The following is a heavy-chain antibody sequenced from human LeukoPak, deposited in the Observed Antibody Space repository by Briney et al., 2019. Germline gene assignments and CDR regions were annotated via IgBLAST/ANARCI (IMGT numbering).Heavy chain of an antibody. CDR2: INWNGGST. Sequence: GGSLRLSCAASGFTFDDYGMSWVRQAPGKGLEWVSGINWNGGSTGYADSVKGRFTISRDNAKNSLYLQMNSLRAEDTALYHCARDSGPLWFGELWSWGQGTLVTVSS. V-gene: IGHV3-20*01. D-gene: IGHD3-10*01. J-gene: IGHJ4*02. CDR3: ARDSGPLWFGELWS. CDR1: GFTFDDYG.